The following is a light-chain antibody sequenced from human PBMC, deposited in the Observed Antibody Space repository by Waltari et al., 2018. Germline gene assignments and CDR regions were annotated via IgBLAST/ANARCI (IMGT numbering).Light chain of an antibody. V-gene: IGKV2-28*01. CDR2: LAS. Sequence: DIVMTQSPLSLPVTPAEPASIPCRSSQSLLHSNGYNYLDWYLQKPGQSPQVLIYLASYRASGVPDRFSGSGSGTEFTLKISRVEAEDVGVYYCMQARQTPWTFGQGTKVEIK. J-gene: IGKJ1*01. CDR1: QSLLHSNGYNY. CDR3: MQARQTPWT.